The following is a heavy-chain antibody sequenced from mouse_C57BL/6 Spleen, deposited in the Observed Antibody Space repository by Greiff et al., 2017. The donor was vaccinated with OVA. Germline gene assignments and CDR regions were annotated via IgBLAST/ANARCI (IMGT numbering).Heavy chain of an antibody. J-gene: IGHJ2*01. CDR1: GFTFSDYG. V-gene: IGHV5-17*01. CDR3: ARGLRQYYFDY. Sequence: DVMLVESGGGLVKPGGSLKLSCAASGFTFSDYGMHWVRQAPEKGLEWVAYISSGSSTIYYADTVKGRFTISRDNAKNTLFLQMTSLRSEDTAMYYCARGLRQYYFDYWGQGTTLTVSS. D-gene: IGHD6-1*01. CDR2: ISSGSSTI.